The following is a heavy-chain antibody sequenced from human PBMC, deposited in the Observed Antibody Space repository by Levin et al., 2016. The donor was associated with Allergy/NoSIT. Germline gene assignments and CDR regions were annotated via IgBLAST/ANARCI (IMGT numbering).Heavy chain of an antibody. V-gene: IGHV4-4*02. J-gene: IGHJ4*02. CDR3: ARAYYGSGSPLDY. CDR2: IYHSGST. Sequence: WIRQPPGKGLEWIGEIYHSGSTNYNPSLKSRVTISVDKSKNQFSLKLSSVTAADTAVYYCARAYYGSGSPLDYWGQGTLVTVSS. D-gene: IGHD3-10*01.